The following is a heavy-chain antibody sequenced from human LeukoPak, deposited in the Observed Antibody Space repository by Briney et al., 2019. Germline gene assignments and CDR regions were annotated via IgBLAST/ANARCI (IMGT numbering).Heavy chain of an antibody. CDR3: ARGGRWFGELFFDYYYYMDV. CDR2: IYHSGST. J-gene: IGHJ6*03. CDR1: GYSISSGYY. V-gene: IGHV4-38-2*02. Sequence: PSETLSLTCTVSGYSISSGYYWGWIRQPPGKGLAWIGSIYHSGSTYYNPSLKSRVTISVDTSKNQFSLKLSSVTAADTAVYYCARGGRWFGELFFDYYYYMDVWGKGTTVTVSS. D-gene: IGHD3-10*01.